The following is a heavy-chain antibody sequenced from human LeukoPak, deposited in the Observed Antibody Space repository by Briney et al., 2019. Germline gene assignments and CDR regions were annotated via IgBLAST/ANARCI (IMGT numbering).Heavy chain of an antibody. D-gene: IGHD4-11*01. V-gene: IGHV1-2*02. Sequence: ASVKVSCKASGYTFTGYYMHWVRQAPGQGLEWMGWINPNSGGTNYAQKFQGRVTMTRDTSISTAYMELSRLRSDDTAVYYCARDGGYSNYASYYGMDAWGQGTTVTVSS. CDR2: INPNSGGT. CDR3: ARDGGYSNYASYYGMDA. CDR1: GYTFTGYY. J-gene: IGHJ6*02.